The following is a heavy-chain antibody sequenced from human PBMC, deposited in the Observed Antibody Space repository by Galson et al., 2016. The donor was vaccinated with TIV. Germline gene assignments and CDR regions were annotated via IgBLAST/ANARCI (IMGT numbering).Heavy chain of an antibody. D-gene: IGHD3-3*01. J-gene: IGHJ6*02. CDR2: ISYDSTNT. CDR1: TIHFSSFA. V-gene: IGHV3-30*04. CDR3: ASPRHGGFLRFSMDV. Sequence: SLRLSCAASTIHFSSFAMHWVRQAPGRGLEWMAVISYDSTNTYYADSVKGRFTISRDNSKNILYLQMSSVRVEDTAVYYCASPRHGGFLRFSMDVWGQGTTVIVS.